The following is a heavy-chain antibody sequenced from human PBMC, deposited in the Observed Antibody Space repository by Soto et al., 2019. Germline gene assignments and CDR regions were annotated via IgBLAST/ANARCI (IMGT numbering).Heavy chain of an antibody. J-gene: IGHJ4*02. CDR3: ARGSDGDYSDY. CDR1: GGSSSNYY. D-gene: IGHD3-16*01. Sequence: KPSETLSLTCTVSGGSSSNYYWSWIRQTPGKGLEWIGYISYSGSTNYNPSLKGRVTISLDTSKKQFSLKLSSVTAADTAVYYCARGSDGDYSDYWGRGTLVTVSS. CDR2: ISYSGST. V-gene: IGHV4-59*01.